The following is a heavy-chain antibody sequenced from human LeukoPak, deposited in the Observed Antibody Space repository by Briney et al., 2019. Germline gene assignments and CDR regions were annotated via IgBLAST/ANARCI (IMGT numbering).Heavy chain of an antibody. V-gene: IGHV4-39*01. CDR3: ASSPAELTMIVVVINNRGFDY. CDR1: GGSISSSSYY. J-gene: IGHJ4*02. CDR2: IYYSGST. D-gene: IGHD3-22*01. Sequence: KPSETLSLTCTVSGGSISSSSYYWGWIRQPPGRGLEWIGSIYYSGSTYYNPSLKSRVTISVDTSKNQFSLKLSSVTAADTAVYYCASSPAELTMIVVVINNRGFDYWGQGTLVTVSS.